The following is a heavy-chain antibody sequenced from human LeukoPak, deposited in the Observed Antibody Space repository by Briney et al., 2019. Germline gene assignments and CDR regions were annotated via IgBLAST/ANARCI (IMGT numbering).Heavy chain of an antibody. CDR1: GFSLRTDGMR. D-gene: IGHD5-12*01. CDR3: ARESFSSGYSNFDY. V-gene: IGHV2-70*04. J-gene: IGHJ4*02. Sequence: SGPTLVNPTPAHTLTCTFSGFSLRTDGMRVSWIRQPPAKALEWLARIDWDDDKFYSTSLKTRLTISKDTSKNQVVLTMTNMDPVDTATYYCARESFSSGYSNFDYWGQGTLVTVSS. CDR2: IDWDDDK.